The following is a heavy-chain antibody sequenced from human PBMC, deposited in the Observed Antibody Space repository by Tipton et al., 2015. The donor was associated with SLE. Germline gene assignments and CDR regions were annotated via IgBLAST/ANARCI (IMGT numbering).Heavy chain of an antibody. V-gene: IGHV3-7*01. CDR1: GFTFRKYW. Sequence: GSLRLSCAASGFTFRKYWMSWVRQTPGKGLEWVANIKQDGSEKYYVDPLKGRFTISRDNAKNSLYLQMNSLRAEDSAVYYCAGLYGMDVWGQGTTVTVSS. CDR3: AGLYGMDV. D-gene: IGHD3-16*01. CDR2: IKQDGSEK. J-gene: IGHJ6*02.